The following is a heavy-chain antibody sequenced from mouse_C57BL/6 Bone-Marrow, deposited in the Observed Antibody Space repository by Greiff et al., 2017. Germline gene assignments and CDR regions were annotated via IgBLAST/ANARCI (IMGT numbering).Heavy chain of an antibody. CDR1: GYSITSGYY. D-gene: IGHD2-1*01. J-gene: IGHJ2*01. Sequence: VQLQQSGPGLVKPSQSLSLTCSVTGYSITSGYYWNWIRQFPGNKLEWMGYISYDGSNNYNPSLKNRISITRDTSKNQFFLKLNSVTTEDTATYYCARGYGTFDYWGQGTTLTVSS. CDR2: ISYDGSN. CDR3: ARGYGTFDY. V-gene: IGHV3-6*01.